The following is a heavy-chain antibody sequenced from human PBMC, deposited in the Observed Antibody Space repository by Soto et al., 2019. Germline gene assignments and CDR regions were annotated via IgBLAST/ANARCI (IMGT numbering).Heavy chain of an antibody. CDR3: ARHGSN. CDR1: GVSISNSSYY. Sequence: SETLSLTCTVSGVSISNSSYYWGWIRRPPGKGLEWIGTIYYSGITYYNPSLKSRVTMSVDTSKNQFSLKLTSVTAADTAVYYCARHGSNWGQGTLVTVSS. CDR2: IYYSGIT. V-gene: IGHV4-39*01. J-gene: IGHJ4*02.